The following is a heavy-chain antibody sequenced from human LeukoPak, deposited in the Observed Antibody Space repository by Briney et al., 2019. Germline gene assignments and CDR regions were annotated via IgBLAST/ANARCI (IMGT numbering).Heavy chain of an antibody. CDR3: ARAGTLGDHGGPFDY. Sequence: ASVKVSCKTSGYTFTSYHMHWVRQAPGQGPEWMGRINPSDGTTSHTQKLQDRVTITRNTSTSTVYMELSRLTSEDTAVYFCARAGTLGDHGGPFDYWGQGTLVTVSS. CDR2: INPSDGTT. CDR1: GYTFTSYH. V-gene: IGHV1-46*04. D-gene: IGHD4-23*01. J-gene: IGHJ4*02.